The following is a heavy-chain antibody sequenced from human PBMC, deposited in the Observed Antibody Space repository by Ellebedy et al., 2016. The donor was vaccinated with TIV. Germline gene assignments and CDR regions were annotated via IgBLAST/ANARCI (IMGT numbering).Heavy chain of an antibody. CDR3: ARRASYGDYAVQVNPWFDP. J-gene: IGHJ5*02. CDR1: GFSFRSYW. D-gene: IGHD4-17*01. V-gene: IGHV3-7*01. CDR2: IRQEGDEI. Sequence: GGSLKISCVASGFSFRSYWMTWVRQAPGKGLEWVAKIRQEGDEIYYVESVKGRFTISRDNAKNSLFLQMNSLRVEDTAVYYCARRASYGDYAVQVNPWFDPWGQGTLVTVSS.